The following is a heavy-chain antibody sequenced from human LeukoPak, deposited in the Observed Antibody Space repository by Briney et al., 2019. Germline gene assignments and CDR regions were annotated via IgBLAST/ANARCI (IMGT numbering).Heavy chain of an antibody. D-gene: IGHD3-3*01. CDR2: IYTSAST. J-gene: IGHJ4*02. CDR1: GGSISSYD. V-gene: IGHV4-4*07. Sequence: SETLSLTCTVSGGSISSYDWSWIRQPAGKGLEWIGRIYTSASTNYNPSLKSRVTMSVDTSKNQFSLKLSSVTAADTAVYYCARETIFGVEFDYWGQGTLVTVSS. CDR3: ARETIFGVEFDY.